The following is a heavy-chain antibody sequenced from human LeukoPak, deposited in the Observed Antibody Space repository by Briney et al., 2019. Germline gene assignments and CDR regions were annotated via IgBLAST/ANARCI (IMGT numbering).Heavy chain of an antibody. J-gene: IGHJ4*02. V-gene: IGHV3-23*01. CDR2: ISSSGHST. Sequence: GGSLRLSCAASGFTFSRYGMSWVRQAPGKGLEWVSAISSSGHSTWYADSVKGRFTTSRDNSKDTLYLQMNSLRAEDTAVYYCANIWDSSGYYYYFDYWGQGTLVTVSP. CDR1: GFTFSRYG. CDR3: ANIWDSSGYYYYFDY. D-gene: IGHD3-22*01.